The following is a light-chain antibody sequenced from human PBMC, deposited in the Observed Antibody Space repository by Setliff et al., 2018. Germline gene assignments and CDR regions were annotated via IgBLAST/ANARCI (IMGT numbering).Light chain of an antibody. CDR3: SSYTSSRV. V-gene: IGLV2-14*03. J-gene: IGLJ2*01. CDR2: DVS. CDR1: SSDVGAYNY. Sequence: QSVLTQPRSVSGSPGQSVTISCTGTSSDVGAYNYVSWYQHHPGKAPKLMIYDVSKRPSGVSNRFSGSKSGNTASLTISGLQAEDEADYYCSSYTSSRVFGGGTKVTVL.